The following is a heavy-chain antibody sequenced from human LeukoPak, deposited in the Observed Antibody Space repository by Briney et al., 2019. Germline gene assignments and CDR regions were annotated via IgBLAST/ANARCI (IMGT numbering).Heavy chain of an antibody. CDR1: GFTFSSYA. CDR2: ISGSSTST. V-gene: IGHV3-23*01. Sequence: PGGSPRLSCAASGFTFSSYAMSWVRQAPGKGLEWVSLISGSSTSTSYADSVKGRFTISRDNSKNTVYLQMNSLRADDTAIYYCAKRKRRIVVVTAVDFFDYWGQGILVTVSS. J-gene: IGHJ4*02. D-gene: IGHD2-21*02. CDR3: AKRKRRIVVVTAVDFFDY.